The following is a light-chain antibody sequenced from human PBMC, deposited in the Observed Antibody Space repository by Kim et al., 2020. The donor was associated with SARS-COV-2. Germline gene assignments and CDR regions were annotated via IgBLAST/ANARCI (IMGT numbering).Light chain of an antibody. CDR3: QRAHGFPLT. CDR2: EAS. V-gene: IGKV1D-12*01. Sequence: GSVGDRLTITCRASQDISEWLAWYQQKPGKAPKVLIYEASHLQRGVPSRFSGSGSGTDFTLTINSLQLEDFGTKYGQRAHGFPLTLGGGTKV. CDR1: QDISEW. J-gene: IGKJ4*01.